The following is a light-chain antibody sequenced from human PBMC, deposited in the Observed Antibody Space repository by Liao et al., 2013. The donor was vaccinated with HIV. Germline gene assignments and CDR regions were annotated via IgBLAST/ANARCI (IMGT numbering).Light chain of an antibody. CDR2: YAS. Sequence: SYELTQPPSVSVAPGKTARITCGGNNIGSGGVHWYQQRPGQAPVLVIYYASDRPSGIPERFSGSNSGSTATLTISRVEAGDEADYYCQVWDRSADVVFGGGTKLT. CDR3: QVWDRSADVV. CDR1: NIGSGG. J-gene: IGLJ2*01. V-gene: IGLV3-21*01.